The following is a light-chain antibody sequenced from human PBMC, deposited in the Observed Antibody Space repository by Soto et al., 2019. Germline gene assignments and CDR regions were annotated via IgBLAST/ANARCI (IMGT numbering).Light chain of an antibody. V-gene: IGKV1-5*01. CDR2: DAS. CDR3: QLYYTYPT. Sequence: IQMTQSPSTLSASVGDRVSITCRASQSIGGWLAWYQRKPGTAPKLLIYDASTLQSGVPSRFSASGSGTDFTLTITGLQPDDFATYYCQLYYTYPTFGPGTKV. CDR1: QSIGGW. J-gene: IGKJ1*01.